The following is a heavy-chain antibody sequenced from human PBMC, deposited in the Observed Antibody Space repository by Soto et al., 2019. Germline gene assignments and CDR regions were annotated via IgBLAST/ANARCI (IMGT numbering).Heavy chain of an antibody. CDR2: IYWDDEK. V-gene: IGHV2-5*02. CDR3: AHKVTVTTPFDY. CDR1: GFSLSTSGVG. D-gene: IGHD4-17*01. Sequence: QITLKESGPTLVKPTQTLTLTCTFSGFSLSTSGVGVGWIRQPPGKALEWLAIIYWDDEKRYRPSLKTRLTITKDTSKNQVVLTMTNMDPVDTATYYCAHKVTVTTPFDYWGQGTLVTVSS. J-gene: IGHJ4*02.